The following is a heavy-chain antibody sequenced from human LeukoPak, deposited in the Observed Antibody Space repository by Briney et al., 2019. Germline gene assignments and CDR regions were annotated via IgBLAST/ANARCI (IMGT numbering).Heavy chain of an antibody. V-gene: IGHV1-69*04. CDR3: ARDLIHEHAFDI. CDR1: GGTFSSYA. Sequence: SVKVSCRASGGTFSSYAISWVRQAPGQGLEWMGRIIPILGIANYAQKFQGRVTITADKSTSTAYMELSSLRSEDTAVYYCARDLIHEHAFDIWGQGTMVTVSS. CDR2: IIPILGIA. J-gene: IGHJ3*02.